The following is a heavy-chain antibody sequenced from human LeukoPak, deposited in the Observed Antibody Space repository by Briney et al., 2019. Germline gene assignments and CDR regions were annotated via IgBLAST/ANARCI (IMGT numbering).Heavy chain of an antibody. CDR3: ARHPSRGVAGTGFDI. V-gene: IGHV4-59*08. D-gene: IGHD6-19*01. Sequence: SETLSLTYTVSGGSISSFYWSWIRQPPGKGLEWIGYIYYSGGTNYNLSLKSRVTISVDTSKNQFSLKLSSVTAADTAVYYCARHPSRGVAGTGFDIWGQGTMVTVSS. CDR1: GGSISSFY. CDR2: IYYSGGT. J-gene: IGHJ3*02.